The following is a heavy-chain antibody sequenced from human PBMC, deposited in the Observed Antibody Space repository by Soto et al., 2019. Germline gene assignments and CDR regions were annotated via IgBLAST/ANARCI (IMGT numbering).Heavy chain of an antibody. J-gene: IGHJ4*02. CDR2: INSAGSIT. CDR3: ARDRDVWSGFYPAY. Sequence: EVQLVESGGGLVQPGGSLRVSCAASGFTFSNYWMHWVRQAPGKGLVWVSRINSAGSITTYADSVKGRFTISRDNAKNTVFLQMNSLRAEDTGIYYCARDRDVWSGFYPAYWGQGTLVTVSS. D-gene: IGHD3-3*01. CDR1: GFTFSNYW. V-gene: IGHV3-74*01.